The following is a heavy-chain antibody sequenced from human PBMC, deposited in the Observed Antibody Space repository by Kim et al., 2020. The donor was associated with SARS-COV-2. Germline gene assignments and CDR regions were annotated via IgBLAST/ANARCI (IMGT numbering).Heavy chain of an antibody. V-gene: IGHV4-31*02. Sequence: YHPSLKSRVTISVDTSKNQFSLKLSSVTAADTAVYYCARLCNWQGGYFDYWGQGTLVTVSS. D-gene: IGHD1-20*01. J-gene: IGHJ4*02. CDR3: ARLCNWQGGYFDY.